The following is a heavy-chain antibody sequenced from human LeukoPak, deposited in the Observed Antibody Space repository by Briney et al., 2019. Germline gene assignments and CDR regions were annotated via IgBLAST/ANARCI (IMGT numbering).Heavy chain of an antibody. CDR3: ARDPYYGDYVV. CDR1: GFTFSSYE. J-gene: IGHJ4*02. D-gene: IGHD4-17*01. Sequence: PGGSLRLSCAASGFTFSSYEMNWVRQAPGKGLEWVSYISSSGSTIYYADSAKGRFTISRDNAKNSLYLQMNSLRAEDTAVYYCARDPYYGDYVVRGQGTLVTVSS. V-gene: IGHV3-48*03. CDR2: ISSSGSTI.